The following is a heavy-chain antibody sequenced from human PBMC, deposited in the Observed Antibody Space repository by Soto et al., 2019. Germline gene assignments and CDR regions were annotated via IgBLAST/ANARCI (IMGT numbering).Heavy chain of an antibody. CDR1: GYIFTSDY. V-gene: IGHV1-46*01. CDR2: INPTGDGT. Sequence: QVQLVQSGTEVKKPGASVKVSCKASGYIFTSDYMHWVRQAPGQGLEWMGLINPTGDGTNYAQKFQGRLPVTRDTSTSTLYMELSNLRSEDTAVYYCASEYYTGTSHSQAFDYWGQGTRVTVSS. J-gene: IGHJ4*02. D-gene: IGHD2-8*02. CDR3: ASEYYTGTSHSQAFDY.